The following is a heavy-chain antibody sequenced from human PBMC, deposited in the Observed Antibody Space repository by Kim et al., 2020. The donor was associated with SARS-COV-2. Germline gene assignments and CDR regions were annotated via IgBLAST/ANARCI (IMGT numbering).Heavy chain of an antibody. CDR1: GGSFSGYY. J-gene: IGHJ4*01. V-gene: IGHV4-34*01. CDR2: INHSGSP. CDR3: ARERERGYCSGGSCYVFD. Sequence: SETLSLTCAVYGGSFSGYYWSWIRQPPGKGLEWIGEINHSGSPNYNPSLKSRVTISVDTSKNQFSLKLSSVTAADTAVYYCARERERGYCSGGSCYVFD. D-gene: IGHD2-15*01.